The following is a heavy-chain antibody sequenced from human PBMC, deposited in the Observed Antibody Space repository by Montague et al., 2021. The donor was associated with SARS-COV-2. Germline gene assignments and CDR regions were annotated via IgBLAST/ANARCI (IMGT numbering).Heavy chain of an antibody. D-gene: IGHD4-11*01. CDR2: IYYSGST. Sequence: TLSLTCTVSGGSISSGGYCWSWIRQHPGKGLEWIGYIYYSGSTYHNPSLKSRVTMSVDTSKNQFSLKLNSVTAADTAVYYCARSGDPGTTVTYLYWGQGTLVTVSS. CDR3: ARSGDPGTTVTYLY. CDR1: GGSISSGGYC. J-gene: IGHJ4*02. V-gene: IGHV4-31*03.